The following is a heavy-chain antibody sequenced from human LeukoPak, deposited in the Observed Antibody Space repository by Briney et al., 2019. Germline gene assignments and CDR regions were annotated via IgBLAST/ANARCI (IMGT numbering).Heavy chain of an antibody. D-gene: IGHD3-22*01. CDR2: ISSSGSTI. CDR1: GFTFSSYE. CDR3: ARVGIYYDSSGYQYYYYYYMDV. Sequence: GGSLRLSCAASGFTFSSYEMNWVRQAPGKGLEWVSYISSSGSTIYYADSVKGRFTISRDNAKNSLYLQMNSLRAEDTAVYYCARVGIYYDSSGYQYYYYYYMDVWGKGTTVTISS. V-gene: IGHV3-48*03. J-gene: IGHJ6*03.